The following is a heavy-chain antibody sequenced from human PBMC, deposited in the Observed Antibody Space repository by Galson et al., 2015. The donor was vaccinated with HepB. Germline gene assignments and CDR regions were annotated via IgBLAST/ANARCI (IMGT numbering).Heavy chain of an antibody. CDR2: ISSSSSYI. CDR1: GFTFSSYS. D-gene: IGHD6-19*01. CDR3: ARVGMRYTSGGVFDY. Sequence: SLRLSCAASGFTFSSYSMNWVRQAPGKGLEWVSSISSSSSYIYYADSVKGRFTISRDNAKNSLYLQMNSLRAEDTAVYYCARVGMRYTSGGVFDYWGQGTLVTVSS. V-gene: IGHV3-21*01. J-gene: IGHJ4*02.